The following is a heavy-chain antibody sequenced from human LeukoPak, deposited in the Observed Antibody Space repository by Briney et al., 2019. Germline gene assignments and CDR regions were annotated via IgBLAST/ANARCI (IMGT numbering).Heavy chain of an antibody. Sequence: SETLSLTCTVSGGSISSSSYYWGWIRQPPGKVLEWIGSIYYSGSTYYNPSLKSRVTISVDTSKNQFSLKLSSVTAADTAVYYCARYLYGSGSYFHFDYWGQGTLVTVSS. CDR3: ARYLYGSGSYFHFDY. CDR2: IYYSGST. V-gene: IGHV4-39*01. CDR1: GGSISSSSYY. D-gene: IGHD3-10*01. J-gene: IGHJ4*02.